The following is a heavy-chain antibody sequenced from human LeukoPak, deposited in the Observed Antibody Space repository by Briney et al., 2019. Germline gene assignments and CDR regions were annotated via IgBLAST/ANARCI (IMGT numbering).Heavy chain of an antibody. V-gene: IGHV3-23*01. CDR3: AKAGSIRFDY. J-gene: IGHJ4*02. D-gene: IGHD1-26*01. CDR1: GFTFSSYE. CDR2: ISGRDGST. Sequence: PGGSLRLSCAASGFTFSSYEMNWVRQAPGKGLEWVSGISGRDGSTYYADSVKGRFTISRDNSKNTLYLQMNSLRAEDTAVYYCAKAGSIRFDYWGQGTLVTVSS.